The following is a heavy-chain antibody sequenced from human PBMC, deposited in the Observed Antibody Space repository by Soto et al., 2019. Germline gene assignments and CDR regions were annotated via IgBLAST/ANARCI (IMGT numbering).Heavy chain of an antibody. J-gene: IGHJ3*02. CDR1: GFTFRGSA. CDR3: ASAMIVVVSHAFDI. D-gene: IGHD3-22*01. Sequence: GSLRLSCAASGFTFRGSAMHWVRQASGKGLEWVGHIRSKAYSYATAYAASVKGRFTISRDDSMNTAYLQMNSLKTEDTAVYYCASAMIVVVSHAFDIWGQGTMVTVSS. CDR2: IRSKAYSYAT. V-gene: IGHV3-73*01.